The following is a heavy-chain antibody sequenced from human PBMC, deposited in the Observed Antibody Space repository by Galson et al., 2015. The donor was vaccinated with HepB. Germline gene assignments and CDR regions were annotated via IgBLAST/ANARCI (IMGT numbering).Heavy chain of an antibody. CDR2: ISYDGSNK. Sequence: SLRLSCAASGFTFSSYAMHWVRQAPGKGLEWVAVISYDGSNKYYADSVKGRFTISRDNSKNTLYLQMNSLRAEDTAVYYCAREKDWYFDLWGRGTLVTVSS. CDR3: AREKDWYFDL. CDR1: GFTFSSYA. J-gene: IGHJ2*01. V-gene: IGHV3-30-3*01.